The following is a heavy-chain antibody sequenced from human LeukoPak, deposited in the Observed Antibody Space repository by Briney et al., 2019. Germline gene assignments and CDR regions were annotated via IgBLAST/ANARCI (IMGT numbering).Heavy chain of an antibody. D-gene: IGHD3-10*01. J-gene: IGHJ4*02. CDR1: GFTFSSYA. CDR3: AKGGAWFGELSFDY. Sequence: PGGSLRLSCAASGFTFSSYAMSWVRQAPGKGLEWVSAICGSGGSTYYADSVKGRFTISRDNSKNTLYLQMNSLRAEDTAVYYCAKGGAWFGELSFDYWGQGTLVTVSS. V-gene: IGHV3-23*01. CDR2: ICGSGGST.